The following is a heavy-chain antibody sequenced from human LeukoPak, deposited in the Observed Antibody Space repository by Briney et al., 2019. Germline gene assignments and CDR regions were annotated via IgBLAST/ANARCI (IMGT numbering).Heavy chain of an antibody. V-gene: IGHV1-69*13. D-gene: IGHD2-2*01. J-gene: IGHJ3*02. Sequence: SVKVSXKASGGTFRSYAISWVRQAPGQGLEWIGGIIPIFGTANYAQKFQGRVTITADESTSTAYMELSSLRSEDTAVYYCARPSDIVVVPAAVDAFDIWGQGTMVTVSS. CDR3: ARPSDIVVVPAAVDAFDI. CDR1: GGTFRSYA. CDR2: IIPIFGTA.